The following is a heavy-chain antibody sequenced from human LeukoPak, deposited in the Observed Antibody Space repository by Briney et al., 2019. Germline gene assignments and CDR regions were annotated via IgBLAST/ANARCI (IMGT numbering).Heavy chain of an antibody. D-gene: IGHD5-12*01. CDR1: GGSISSYY. Sequence: PSETLSPTCTVSGGSISSYYWSWIRQPPGKGLEWIGYIYYSGSTNYNPSLKSRVTISVDTSKNQFSLKLSSVTAADTAVYYCARLRGYSGYEVVDYWGQGTLVTVSS. CDR3: ARLRGYSGYEVVDY. J-gene: IGHJ4*02. V-gene: IGHV4-59*08. CDR2: IYYSGST.